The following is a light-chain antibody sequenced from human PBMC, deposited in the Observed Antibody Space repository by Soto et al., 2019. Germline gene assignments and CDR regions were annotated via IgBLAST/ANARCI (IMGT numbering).Light chain of an antibody. Sequence: QTVVTQPPSVSGAPGQRVTISCTGSSSNIGAGYDVHWYQQLPGTAPKLLIYGNSNRPSGLPDRFSGSKSGTSATLAITGLHAEDEADYYCQSYDSSLSGSVFGGGTKLTVL. J-gene: IGLJ2*01. CDR1: SSNIGAGYD. CDR2: GNS. CDR3: QSYDSSLSGSV. V-gene: IGLV1-40*01.